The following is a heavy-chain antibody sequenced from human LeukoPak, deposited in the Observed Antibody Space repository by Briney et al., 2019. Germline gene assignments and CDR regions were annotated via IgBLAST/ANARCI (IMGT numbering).Heavy chain of an antibody. Sequence: PGGSLRLSCAASGFTFSSYWMSWVRQAPGKGLEWVANIKQDGSEKYYVDSVKGRFTISRDNAKNSLYLQMNSLRAEDTAVYYCARTLPPYGDYAFLTPYWGQGTLVTVSS. J-gene: IGHJ4*02. CDR3: ARTLPPYGDYAFLTPY. CDR2: IKQDGSEK. V-gene: IGHV3-7*01. D-gene: IGHD4-17*01. CDR1: GFTFSSYW.